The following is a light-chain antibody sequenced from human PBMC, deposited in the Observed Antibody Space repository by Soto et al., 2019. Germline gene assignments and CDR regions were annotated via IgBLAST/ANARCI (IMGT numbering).Light chain of an antibody. CDR1: TGTVTSGHY. Sequence: QAVVTQEPSLTVSPGGTVTLTCGFSTGTVTSGHYPYWVQQKPGQAPRTLIWHSSNTHSWTPARFSGSLLGGKAALILSGAQPEDEADYYCFLTYNGGRVFGGGTKLTVL. CDR2: HSS. V-gene: IGLV7-46*01. J-gene: IGLJ3*02. CDR3: FLTYNGGRV.